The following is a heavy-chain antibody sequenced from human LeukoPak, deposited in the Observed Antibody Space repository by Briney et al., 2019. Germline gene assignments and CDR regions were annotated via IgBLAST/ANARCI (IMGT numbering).Heavy chain of an antibody. CDR3: ARIARLRFLEWPDYYYYMDV. CDR1: GYTFTSYD. D-gene: IGHD3-3*01. Sequence: ASVKVSCKASGYTFTSYDINWVRQATGQGLEWMGWMNPNSGNTGYAQKFQGRVTITRNTSISTAYMELSSLRSEDTAVYYCARIARLRFLEWPDYYYYMDVWGKGTTVTVSS. V-gene: IGHV1-8*03. J-gene: IGHJ6*03. CDR2: MNPNSGNT.